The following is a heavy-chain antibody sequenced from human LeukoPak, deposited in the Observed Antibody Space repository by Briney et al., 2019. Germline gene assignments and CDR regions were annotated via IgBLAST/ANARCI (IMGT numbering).Heavy chain of an antibody. CDR2: ISAYNGNT. Sequence: ASVKVSCKASGYTFTSYGIRWVRQAPGQGLEWMGWISAYNGNTNYAQKLQGRVTMTTDTSTSTAYMELRSLRSEDTAVYYCARDPGDYGDQYYYYGMDVWGQGTTVTVSS. V-gene: IGHV1-18*01. D-gene: IGHD4-17*01. CDR3: ARDPGDYGDQYYYYGMDV. CDR1: GYTFTSYG. J-gene: IGHJ6*02.